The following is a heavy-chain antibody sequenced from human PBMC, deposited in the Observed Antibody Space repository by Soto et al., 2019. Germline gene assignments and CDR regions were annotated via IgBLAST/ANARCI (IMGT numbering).Heavy chain of an antibody. V-gene: IGHV1-69*10. Sequence: ASVKVSCKASGGTFSSYAISWVRQAPGQGLEWMGGIIPIGGSTSYAQKFQGRVTMTRDTSTSTVYMELSGLRSEDTAVYYCARESEYSSSSGIWGQGTLVTVSS. J-gene: IGHJ4*02. D-gene: IGHD6-6*01. CDR2: IIPIGGST. CDR1: GGTFSSYA. CDR3: ARESEYSSSSGI.